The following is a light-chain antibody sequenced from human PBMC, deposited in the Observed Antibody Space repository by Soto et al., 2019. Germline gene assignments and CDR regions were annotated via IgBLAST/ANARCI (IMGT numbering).Light chain of an antibody. CDR1: SSNIGAGYH. Sequence: QSVLTQPPSVSGAPGQRVTISCTGSSSNIGAGYHVHWYQQLPGTAPKLLIYGNSNRPSGVPDRFSGSKSGTSASLAITGLQAEDEADYYCHSYDSSLSGSVFGGGTKVTVL. J-gene: IGLJ3*02. CDR3: HSYDSSLSGSV. CDR2: GNS. V-gene: IGLV1-40*01.